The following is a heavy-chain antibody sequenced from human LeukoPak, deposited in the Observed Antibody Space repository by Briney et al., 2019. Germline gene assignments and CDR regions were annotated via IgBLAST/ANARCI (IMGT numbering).Heavy chain of an antibody. CDR2: IYYSGST. Sequence: PSETLSLTCTVSGGSISSSSYYWGWIRQPPGKGLEWIGSIYYSGSTYYNPSLKSRVTISVDTSKNQFSLKLSSVTAADTAVYYCARGTTVTGSGYWGQGTLVTVSS. D-gene: IGHD4-17*01. V-gene: IGHV4-39*01. CDR1: GGSISSSSYY. CDR3: ARGTTVTGSGY. J-gene: IGHJ4*02.